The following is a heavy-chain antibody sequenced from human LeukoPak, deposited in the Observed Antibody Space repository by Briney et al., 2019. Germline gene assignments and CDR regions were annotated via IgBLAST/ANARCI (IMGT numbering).Heavy chain of an antibody. J-gene: IGHJ4*02. D-gene: IGHD1-1*01. V-gene: IGHV4-39*01. CDR3: ARHFRFGWNEPFGY. CDR2: IYYSGST. CDR1: GGSISSNSYY. Sequence: SETLSLTCTVSGGSISSNSYYWGWIRQPPGKGLEWIGSIYYSGSTYHNPSLKSRVTISVDTAKNQFSLKLRSVTAADTAVYYCARHFRFGWNEPFGYWGQGSLVTVSS.